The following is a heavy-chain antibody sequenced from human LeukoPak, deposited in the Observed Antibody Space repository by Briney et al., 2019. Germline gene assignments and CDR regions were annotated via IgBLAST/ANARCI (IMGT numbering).Heavy chain of an antibody. CDR2: MNPNSGNT. CDR1: GYTFSSYD. J-gene: IGHJ4*02. D-gene: IGHD6-13*01. V-gene: IGHV1-8*01. CDR3: ARGQGYSSSWYVYGY. Sequence: ASVKVSCKASGYTFSSYDINWVRQATGQGFEWMGWMNPNSGNTGYAQKFQGRVTMTRNTSISTAYMELSSLRSEGTAVYYCARGQGYSSSWYVYGYWGQGTLVTVSS.